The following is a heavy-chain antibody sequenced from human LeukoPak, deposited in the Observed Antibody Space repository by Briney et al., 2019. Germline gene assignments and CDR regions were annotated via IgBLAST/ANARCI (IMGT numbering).Heavy chain of an antibody. CDR3: ARLDWSNWCFDL. CDR2: IYYSGNT. Sequence: KPSETLSLTCTVSGGSISSSSDYWGWIRQPPGKGLEWIGSIYYSGNTYYNPSLKSRVTISVDTSKNQFSLNLSSVTAADTAVYYCARLDWSNWCFDLWGRGTLVIVSS. J-gene: IGHJ2*01. V-gene: IGHV4-39*01. D-gene: IGHD3/OR15-3a*01. CDR1: GGSISSSSDY.